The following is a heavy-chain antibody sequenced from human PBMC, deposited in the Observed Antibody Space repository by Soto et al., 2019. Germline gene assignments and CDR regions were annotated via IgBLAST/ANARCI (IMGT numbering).Heavy chain of an antibody. Sequence: QVQLVQSGAEVKKPGASVKVSCKVSGYTLTELSMHWVRQAPGKGLEWMGGFDPEDGETIYAQKFQGRVTMTEDTSTDTAYMELSSLRSEDTAVYYCATDTHYDFCSGYYYYYGMDVWGQGTTVTVSS. CDR2: FDPEDGET. CDR3: ATDTHYDFCSGYYYYYGMDV. CDR1: GYTLTELS. V-gene: IGHV1-24*01. J-gene: IGHJ6*02. D-gene: IGHD3-3*01.